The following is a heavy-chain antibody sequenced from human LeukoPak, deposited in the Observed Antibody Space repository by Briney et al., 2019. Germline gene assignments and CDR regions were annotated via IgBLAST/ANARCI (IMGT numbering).Heavy chain of an antibody. Sequence: GGSLRLSCAASGFTFSSYTMSWVRQAPGKGLEWVSAISGSGGSTYYADSVKGRFTISRDNSKNTLYLQMNSLSAEDTAIYYCAKDYRYTYGFFDYWGQGTLVTVSS. J-gene: IGHJ4*02. CDR1: GFTFSSYT. CDR2: ISGSGGST. CDR3: AKDYRYTYGFFDY. D-gene: IGHD5-18*01. V-gene: IGHV3-23*01.